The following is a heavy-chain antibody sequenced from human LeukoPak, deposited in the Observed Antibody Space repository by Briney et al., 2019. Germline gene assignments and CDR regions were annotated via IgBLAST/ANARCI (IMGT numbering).Heavy chain of an antibody. D-gene: IGHD5-24*01. Sequence: GGSLRLSCAASGFTFSTYWMHWVRQAPGKGLVWVSRINSDGSSTTYADSVKGRVTISRDNAKNTLYLQVNSLRADDTAVYYCARDMEMATISGFDYWGQGTPVTVSS. CDR1: GFTFSTYW. V-gene: IGHV3-74*01. CDR2: INSDGSST. J-gene: IGHJ4*02. CDR3: ARDMEMATISGFDY.